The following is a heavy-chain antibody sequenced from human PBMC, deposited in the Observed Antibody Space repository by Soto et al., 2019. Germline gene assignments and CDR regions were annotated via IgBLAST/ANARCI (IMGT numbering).Heavy chain of an antibody. CDR2: IYTSGST. CDR3: ARVPHCSGGSCYNWFDP. V-gene: IGHV4-4*07. D-gene: IGHD2-15*01. J-gene: IGHJ5*02. CDR1: GGSISSYY. Sequence: SETLSLTCTVSGGSISSYYWSWIWQPAGKGLEWIGRIYTSGSTNYNPSLKSRVTMSVDTSKNQFSLKLSSVTAADTAVYYCARVPHCSGGSCYNWFDPWGQGTLVTVSS.